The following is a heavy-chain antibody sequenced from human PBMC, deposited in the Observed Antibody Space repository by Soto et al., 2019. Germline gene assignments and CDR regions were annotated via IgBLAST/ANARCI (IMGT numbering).Heavy chain of an antibody. CDR2: IIPILGIA. V-gene: IGHV1-69*02. Sequence: GASVKVSCKAPGGTFSSYTISWVRQAPGQGLEWMGRIIPILGIANYAQKFQGRVTITADKSTSTAYMELSSLRSEDTAVYYCASPNMVSPVPYYFDYWGQGTLVTVSS. J-gene: IGHJ4*02. D-gene: IGHD2-8*01. CDR3: ASPNMVSPVPYYFDY. CDR1: GGTFSSYT.